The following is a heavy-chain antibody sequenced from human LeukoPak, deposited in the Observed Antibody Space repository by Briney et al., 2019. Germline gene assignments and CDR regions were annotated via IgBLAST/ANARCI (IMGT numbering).Heavy chain of an antibody. CDR3: AKTLISGWDPYDY. Sequence: GGSLRLSCAASGFTFSSYWMHWVRQAPGKGLEWVSAISGSGGSTYYADSVKGRFTISRDNSKNTLYLQMNSLRAEDTAVYYCAKTLISGWDPYDYWGQGTLVTVSS. J-gene: IGHJ4*02. CDR1: GFTFSSYW. D-gene: IGHD6-19*01. CDR2: ISGSGGST. V-gene: IGHV3-23*01.